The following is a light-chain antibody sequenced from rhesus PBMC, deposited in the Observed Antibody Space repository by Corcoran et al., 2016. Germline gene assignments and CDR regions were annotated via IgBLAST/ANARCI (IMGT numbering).Light chain of an antibody. Sequence: DIQMTQSPSYLSASVGDTVTITCRASQGISSWLDWYQQNPGKAPKLLIYKASSLQIGVPSMFSGSGSGTEFTLTISSRQAEDLAIYYGLKYSSSPWTFGQGTKVEIK. CDR1: QGISSW. V-gene: IGKV1-22*01. CDR2: KAS. J-gene: IGKJ1*01. CDR3: LKYSSSPWT.